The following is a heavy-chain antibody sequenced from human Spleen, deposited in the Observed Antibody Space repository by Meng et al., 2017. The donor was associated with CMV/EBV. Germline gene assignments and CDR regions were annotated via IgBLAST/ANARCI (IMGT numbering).Heavy chain of an antibody. D-gene: IGHD2-2*01. CDR2: ISWNSGNI. V-gene: IGHV3-9*01. CDR1: GFTFDDYA. Sequence: SLKISCAASGFTFDDYAMHWVRQAPGKGLQWVSGISWNSGNIVYADSVKGRFTISRDNSKNTLYLQMNSLRAEDTAVYYCAKPRLYQLLSFDYWGQGTLVTVSS. J-gene: IGHJ4*02. CDR3: AKPRLYQLLSFDY.